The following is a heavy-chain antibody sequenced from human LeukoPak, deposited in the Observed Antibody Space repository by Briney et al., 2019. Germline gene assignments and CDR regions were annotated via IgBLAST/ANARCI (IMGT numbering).Heavy chain of an antibody. D-gene: IGHD3-22*01. CDR3: ARGVTSYYDSSAYY. CDR2: INQDGSER. J-gene: IGHJ4*02. Sequence: GGSLRLSCAASGFTFSSYGMTWVRQAPGKGLEWVANINQDGSERYYVDSVKGRFTISRDNAKNALYLQMSSLRAEDTAVYFCARGVTSYYDSSAYYWGQGTLVTVSS. CDR1: GFTFSSYG. V-gene: IGHV3-7*04.